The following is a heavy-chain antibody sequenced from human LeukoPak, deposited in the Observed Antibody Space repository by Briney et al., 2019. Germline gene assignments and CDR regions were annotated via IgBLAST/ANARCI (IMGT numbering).Heavy chain of an antibody. Sequence: GGSLRLSCAASGFNFSNHGIHWVRQAPGKGLDWVAVISHDGSQTYYTDSAKGRFTVSRDNSKNTMYLQLNSLRVEDTAMYFCAKDKIDGDYMTPFVYWGQGTLVTVSS. CDR3: AKDKIDGDYMTPFVY. V-gene: IGHV3-30*18. CDR1: GFNFSNHG. CDR2: ISHDGSQT. J-gene: IGHJ4*02. D-gene: IGHD4-17*01.